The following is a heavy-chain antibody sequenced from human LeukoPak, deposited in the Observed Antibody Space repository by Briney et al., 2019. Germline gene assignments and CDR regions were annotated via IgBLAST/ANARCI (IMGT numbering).Heavy chain of an antibody. V-gene: IGHV3-23*01. CDR1: GFSFSKYA. CDR3: ARLASTRYYYYGMDV. CDR2: TSGSGSYT. J-gene: IGHJ6*02. D-gene: IGHD3-3*02. Sequence: GGSLRLSCAASGFSFSKYAVSWVRQAPGKGLEWVSGTSGSGSYTYYADSVKGRFTISRDNSKNTLYLQMNSLRAEDTAVYYCARLASTRYYYYGMDVWGQGTTVTVSS.